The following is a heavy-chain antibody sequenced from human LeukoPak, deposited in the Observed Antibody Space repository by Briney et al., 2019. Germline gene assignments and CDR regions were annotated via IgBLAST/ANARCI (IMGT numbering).Heavy chain of an antibody. CDR1: GYTFTSYG. D-gene: IGHD2-2*01. CDR2: ISAYNGNT. Sequence: ASVKVPCKASGYTFTSYGISWVRQAPGQGLEWMGWISAYNGNTNYAQKLQGRVTMTTDTSTSTAYMELRSLRSDDTAVYYCARDYRYCSSTSCYPNWFDPWGQGTLVTVSS. J-gene: IGHJ5*02. CDR3: ARDYRYCSSTSCYPNWFDP. V-gene: IGHV1-18*01.